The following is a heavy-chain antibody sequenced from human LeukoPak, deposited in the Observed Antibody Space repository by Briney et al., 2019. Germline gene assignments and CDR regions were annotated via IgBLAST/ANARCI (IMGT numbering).Heavy chain of an antibody. V-gene: IGHV3-23*01. CDR1: GFTFSNYG. CDR2: ITGSGGST. CDR3: ARDERLLSFLK. J-gene: IGHJ4*02. Sequence: PGGSLRLSCAASGFTFSNYGLSWVREAPGKGLEWVSGITGSGGSTYYADSVKGRFTISRDNSKNTLHLQMNSLRAEDTAIYYCARDERLLSFLKWGQGTLVTVSS. D-gene: IGHD3-3*01.